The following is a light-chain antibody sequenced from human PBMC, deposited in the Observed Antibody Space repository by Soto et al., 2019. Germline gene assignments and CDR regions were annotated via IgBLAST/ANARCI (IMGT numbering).Light chain of an antibody. V-gene: IGLV2-14*01. CDR1: SSDVGGYNY. J-gene: IGLJ3*02. Sequence: QSALTQPASVSGSPGQSITISCTGTSSDVGGYNYVSWYQQHPGKAPKLVIYGVNYRPSGVSARFSGSKFQNTASLTISGLQAEDEADYYCSSFTSSSTWVFGGGTKLTVL. CDR2: GVN. CDR3: SSFTSSSTWV.